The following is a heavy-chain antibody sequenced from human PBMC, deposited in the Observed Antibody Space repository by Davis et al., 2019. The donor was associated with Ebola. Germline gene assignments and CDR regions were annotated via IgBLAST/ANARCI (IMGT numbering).Heavy chain of an antibody. CDR1: GYTFTSYG. V-gene: IGHV1-18*04. J-gene: IGHJ4*02. CDR3: ARAQFPTTSDH. D-gene: IGHD1-1*01. CDR2: ITPYNGNP. Sequence: ASVKVSCKASGYTFTSYGITWVRQAPGQGLEWMGWITPYNGNPNYAQNVQGRVTMTTDTSTSTAYMEVGSLRSDDTAVYYCARAQFPTTSDHWGQGTLVTVSS.